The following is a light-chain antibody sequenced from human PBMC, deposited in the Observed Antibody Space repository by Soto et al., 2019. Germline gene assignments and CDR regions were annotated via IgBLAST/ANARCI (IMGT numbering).Light chain of an antibody. CDR2: WAS. CDR3: QQYYSTPVT. Sequence: DIVMTQSPDSLAVSLGERATINCKSSQSVLYSSNNKNYLAWYQQKPGQPPKLLIYWASTRESGVPDRFSGSGSGTDFTLTISSLQAEDVAFYYCQQYYSTPVTFGHGTKVDL. V-gene: IGKV4-1*01. CDR1: QSVLYSSNNKNY. J-gene: IGKJ3*01.